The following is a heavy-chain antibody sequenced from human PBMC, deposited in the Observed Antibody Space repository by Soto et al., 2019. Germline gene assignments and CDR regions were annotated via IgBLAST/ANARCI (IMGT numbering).Heavy chain of an antibody. CDR2: ISSSGGST. V-gene: IGHV3-23*01. CDR1: GFTFSSYA. D-gene: IGHD3-10*01. J-gene: IGHJ5*02. Sequence: GGSLRLSCAASGFTFSSYAMSWVRQAPGKGLEWVSAISSSGGSTNYADTVKGRFTISRDNSTNTVYLELSSLRFDDTAVYYCARNRGGEFNWFDPWGQGTLVTVSS. CDR3: ARNRGGEFNWFDP.